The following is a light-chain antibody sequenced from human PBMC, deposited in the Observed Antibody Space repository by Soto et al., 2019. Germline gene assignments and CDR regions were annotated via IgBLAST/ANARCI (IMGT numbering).Light chain of an antibody. CDR2: AAS. J-gene: IGKJ3*01. V-gene: IGKV1-9*01. Sequence: IQLTQSPSSLSASVGDRVIMTCRASQGISSYLAWYQQKPGKAPTLLIYAASTLETGVPSRFSGSGSGTDFTLTIISLQPEDFATYYCQQLNIYPFTFGPGTKVDI. CDR1: QGISSY. CDR3: QQLNIYPFT.